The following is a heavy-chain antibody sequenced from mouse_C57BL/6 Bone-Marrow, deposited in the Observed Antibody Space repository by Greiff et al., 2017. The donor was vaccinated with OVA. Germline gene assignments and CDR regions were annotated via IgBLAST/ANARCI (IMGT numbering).Heavy chain of an antibody. CDR2: IYPSDSDT. D-gene: IGHD1-1*01. J-gene: IGHJ2*01. CDR3: ARREVGYDGSSDVRGDC. Sequence: QVQLQQPGAELVRPGSSVKLSCKASGYTFTSYWMDWVKQRPGQGLEWIGNIYPSDSDTHYNQKFKDKATLTVDKSSSTAYMQLSSLTSEDSAVWSSARREVGYDGSSDVRGDCWGQGTTRTVSS. CDR1: GYTFTSYW. V-gene: IGHV1-61*01.